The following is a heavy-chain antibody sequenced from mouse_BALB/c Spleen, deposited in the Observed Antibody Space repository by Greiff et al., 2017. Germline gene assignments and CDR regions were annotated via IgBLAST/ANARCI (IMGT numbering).Heavy chain of an antibody. J-gene: IGHJ3*01. CDR2: INPYNGAT. CDR1: GYSFTGYY. Sequence: EVQLQQSGPELVKPGASVKISCKASGYSFTGYYMHWVKQSHVKSLEWIGRINPYNGATSYNQNFKDKASLTVDKSSSTAYMELHSLTSEDSAVYYCARSHPPGAWFAYWGQGTLVTVSA. CDR3: ARSHPPGAWFAY. V-gene: IGHV1-31*01.